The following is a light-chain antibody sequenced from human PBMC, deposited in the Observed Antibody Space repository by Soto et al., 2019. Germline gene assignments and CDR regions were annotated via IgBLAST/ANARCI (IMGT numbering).Light chain of an antibody. CDR1: SSAVGGYNY. J-gene: IGLJ2*01. CDR2: DVI. Sequence: QSALTQPRSVSGSPGQSLTISCTGTSSAVGGYNYVSWYQQHPGKAPKLMIYDVIKRPSGVPDRFSGSKSGNTASLIISGLQAADEAEYYCCCCSYAGSSSFRVLFGGGTQLTVL. CDR3: CSYAGSSSFRVL. V-gene: IGLV2-11*01.